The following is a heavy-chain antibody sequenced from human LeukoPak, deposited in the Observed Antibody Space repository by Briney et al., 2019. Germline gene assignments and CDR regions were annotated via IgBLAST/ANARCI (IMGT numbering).Heavy chain of an antibody. Sequence: SQTLSLTCTVSGGSISSGGYYWSWIRQHPGKGLEWIGYIYYSGSTYYNPSLKSRVTISVDTSKNQFSLKLSSVTAADTAVYYCARGNGFWRGYYPDNWFDPWGQGTLVTVSS. CDR1: GGSISSGGYY. V-gene: IGHV4-31*03. D-gene: IGHD3-3*01. CDR3: ARGNGFWRGYYPDNWFDP. CDR2: IYYSGST. J-gene: IGHJ5*02.